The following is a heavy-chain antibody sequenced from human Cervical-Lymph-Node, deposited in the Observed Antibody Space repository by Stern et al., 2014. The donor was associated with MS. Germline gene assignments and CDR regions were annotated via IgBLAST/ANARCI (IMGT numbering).Heavy chain of an antibody. D-gene: IGHD3-10*01. CDR2: IYPDDSDA. J-gene: IGHJ4*01. CDR1: GYNFASYW. CDR3: ARKGTYGLDY. V-gene: IGHV5-51*01. Sequence: EVQLVESGAEVKKPGESLKISCKGSGYNFASYWIGWVRQVPGKGLEWMGIIYPDDSDARYTPSFQGQVTMSADKSIGTAYLQWSSLKASDTAFYFCARKGTYGLDYWGHGALVTVSS.